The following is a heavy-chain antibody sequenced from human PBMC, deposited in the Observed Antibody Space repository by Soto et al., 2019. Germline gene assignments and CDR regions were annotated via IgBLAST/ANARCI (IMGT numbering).Heavy chain of an antibody. D-gene: IGHD3-10*01. V-gene: IGHV3-48*01. CDR1: EFTFGTYS. CDR3: ARDLRSQPYYFDY. CDR2: ISSSSTTI. J-gene: IGHJ4*02. Sequence: PGGSLRLSCAASEFTFGTYSMNGVRQAPGKGLEWVSYISSSSTTIYYADSVKGRFTISRDNAKNSLYLQMNSLRAEDTAVYYCARDLRSQPYYFDYWGQGTLVTVSS.